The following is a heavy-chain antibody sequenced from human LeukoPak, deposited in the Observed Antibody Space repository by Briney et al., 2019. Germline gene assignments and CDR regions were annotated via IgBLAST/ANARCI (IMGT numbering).Heavy chain of an antibody. CDR1: GGSISSYY. V-gene: IGHV4-59*01. CDR2: IYYSGST. D-gene: IGHD5-12*01. J-gene: IGHJ5*02. Sequence: KASETLSLTCTVSGGSISSYYWSWIRQPPGKGLEWIGYIYYSGSTNYNPSLKSRVTISVDTSKNQFSLKLSSVTAADTAVYYCARVYSGYDWWFDPWGQGTLVTVSS. CDR3: ARVYSGYDWWFDP.